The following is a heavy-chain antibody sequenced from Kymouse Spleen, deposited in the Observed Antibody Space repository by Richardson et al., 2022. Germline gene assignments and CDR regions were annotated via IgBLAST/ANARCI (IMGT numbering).Heavy chain of an antibody. CDR1: GGSVSSGSYY. CDR2: IYYSGST. D-gene: IGHD3-16*02,IGHD7-27*02. Sequence: QVQLQESGPGLVKPSETLSLTCTVSGGSVSSGSYYWSWIRQPPGKGLEWIGYIYYSGSTNYNPSLKSRVTISVDTSKNQFSLKLSSVTAADTAVYYCARAWGWFDPWGQGTLVTVSS. J-gene: IGHJ5*02. V-gene: IGHV4-61*01. CDR3: ARAWGWFDP.